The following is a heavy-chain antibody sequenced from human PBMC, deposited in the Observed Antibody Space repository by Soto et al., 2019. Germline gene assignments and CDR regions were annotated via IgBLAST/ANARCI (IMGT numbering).Heavy chain of an antibody. D-gene: IGHD2-15*01. Sequence: GGSLRLSCAASGFAFSSYAMSWVRQAPGKGLELVSAISGNGDNTFYADSVKGRFTISRDNSNNTLYLQMKSLRAEDTAVYFCAKVRIFESWGQGSLVTV. J-gene: IGHJ5*01. V-gene: IGHV3-23*01. CDR2: ISGNGDNT. CDR1: GFAFSSYA. CDR3: AKVRIFES.